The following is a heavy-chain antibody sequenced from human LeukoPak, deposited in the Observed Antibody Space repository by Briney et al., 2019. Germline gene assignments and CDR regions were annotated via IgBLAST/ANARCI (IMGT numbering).Heavy chain of an antibody. D-gene: IGHD1-26*01. Sequence: SETLSLTCTVSGGSISSYYWSWIRQPAGKGLEWIGRIYTSGSTNYNPSLKSRVTMSVDTSKNQFSLKLSSVTAADTAVYYCARWQNSGSYYGAFDIWGQGTMVTVSS. V-gene: IGHV4-4*07. CDR2: IYTSGST. J-gene: IGHJ3*02. CDR1: GGSISSYY. CDR3: ARWQNSGSYYGAFDI.